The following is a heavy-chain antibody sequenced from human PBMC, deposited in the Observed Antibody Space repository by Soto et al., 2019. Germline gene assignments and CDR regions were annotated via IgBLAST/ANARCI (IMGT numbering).Heavy chain of an antibody. J-gene: IGHJ6*02. CDR2: INPSGGST. Sequence: ASVKVSCKASGYTFTSYYMHWVRQAPGQGLEWMGIINPSGGSTSYAQKFQGRVTMTRDTSTSTVYMELSSLRSEDTAVYYCASPNSSSSPYYGMDVWGQGTTVTVSS. V-gene: IGHV1-46*01. D-gene: IGHD6-6*01. CDR3: ASPNSSSSPYYGMDV. CDR1: GYTFTSYY.